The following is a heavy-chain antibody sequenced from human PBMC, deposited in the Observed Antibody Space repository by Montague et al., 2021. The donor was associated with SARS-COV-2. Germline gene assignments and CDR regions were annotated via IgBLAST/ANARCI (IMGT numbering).Heavy chain of an antibody. J-gene: IGHJ4*02. CDR1: GGSFSGYY. CDR3: ARHSYYYDGSGYYSGDDRKRGLDS. D-gene: IGHD3-22*01. Sequence: SETLSLTCAVYGGSFSGYYLSWIRQPPGKGLEWIGEINHSGSTNYNPSLKSRVTISIDTSKNQFSLKLSSVTAADTAVYYCARHSYYYDGSGYYSGDDRKRGLDSWGQGTLVTVSS. V-gene: IGHV4-34*01. CDR2: INHSGST.